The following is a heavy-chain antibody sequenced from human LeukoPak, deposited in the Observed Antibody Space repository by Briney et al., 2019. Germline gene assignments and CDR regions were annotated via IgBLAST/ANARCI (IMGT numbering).Heavy chain of an antibody. D-gene: IGHD3-10*01. CDR2: IWYDGNNK. CDR1: GFTFSSYG. CDR3: ARDSIYTSRRLRGVITFDY. J-gene: IGHJ4*02. Sequence: PGGSLRLSCAASGFTFSSYGMHWVRQAPGKGLEWVAVIWYDGNNKYYADSVKGRFTISRDNSKNTLYLQMNSLRAEDTAVYYCARDSIYTSRRLRGVITFDYWGQGTLVTVSS. V-gene: IGHV3-33*01.